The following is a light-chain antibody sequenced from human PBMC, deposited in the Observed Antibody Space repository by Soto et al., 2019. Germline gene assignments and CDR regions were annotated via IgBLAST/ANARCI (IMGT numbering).Light chain of an antibody. V-gene: IGKV1-5*01. J-gene: IGKJ1*01. Sequence: DIQMTQSPRTLSASVGDRVTITCRASQSISSWLAWYQQRPGKAPNLLIYDVSSLESGVPSRFSGSGSGTEFTLTISSLQPDDFATYYCQQYTNYPWTFGQGTKVEIK. CDR1: QSISSW. CDR2: DVS. CDR3: QQYTNYPWT.